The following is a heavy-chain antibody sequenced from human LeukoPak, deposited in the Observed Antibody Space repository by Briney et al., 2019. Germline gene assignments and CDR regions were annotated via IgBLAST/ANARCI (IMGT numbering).Heavy chain of an antibody. CDR3: ATSLLPAPLYY. CDR2: ISTFNGNT. V-gene: IGHV1-18*01. J-gene: IGHJ4*02. D-gene: IGHD3-10*01. Sequence: ASVKVSCKASGYTFTSYGISWVRQAPGQGLEWMGWISTFNGNTNYAQKLQGRVTMTTDTSTRTAYMELRSLSSDDTAVYYCATSLLPAPLYYWGQGTLVTVSS. CDR1: GYTFTSYG.